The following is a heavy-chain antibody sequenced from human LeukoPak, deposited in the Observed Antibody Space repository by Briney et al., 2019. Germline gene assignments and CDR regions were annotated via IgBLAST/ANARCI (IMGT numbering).Heavy chain of an antibody. CDR1: GYRFTSHD. J-gene: IGHJ4*02. CDR3: ARAGRKYAFAY. CDR2: MNPNSGNT. V-gene: IGHV1-8*01. Sequence: ASVNVSCKASGYRFTSHDINWVRQATGQGLDWMGWMNPNSGNTGYAQKFQGRVTMTTDTSMKTAYIELSSLRSEDTAVYYCARAGRKYAFAYWGQGTLVAVSS.